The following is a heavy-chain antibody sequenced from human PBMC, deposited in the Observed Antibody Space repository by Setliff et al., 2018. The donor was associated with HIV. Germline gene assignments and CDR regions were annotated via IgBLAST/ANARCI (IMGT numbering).Heavy chain of an antibody. CDR2: ISHSGST. D-gene: IGHD2-21*02. Sequence: SETLSLTCAVYGGSFSGYYWSWIRQPPGKGLEWIGEISHSGSTNYNPSLESRVTISLDTSNKQFSLHLSSVAAADTAVYYCAWGMTAIPEYWGQGTLVTVSS. CDR1: GGSFSGYY. J-gene: IGHJ4*02. V-gene: IGHV4-34*01. CDR3: AWGMTAIPEY.